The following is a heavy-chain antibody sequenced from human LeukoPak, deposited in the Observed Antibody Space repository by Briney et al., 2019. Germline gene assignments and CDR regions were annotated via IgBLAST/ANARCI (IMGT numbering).Heavy chain of an antibody. Sequence: GGSLRLSCAASGFTFRNYAMHWVRQAPGKGPEWVAVVSYDGNINHYADSVKGRLTSSRDNSNNTLYLEVNSLRTEDTAVYYCARGRTSRTAFDIWGPGTMVTVSS. V-gene: IGHV3-30*01. D-gene: IGHD1-7*01. CDR3: ARGRTSRTAFDI. J-gene: IGHJ3*02. CDR2: VSYDGNIN. CDR1: GFTFRNYA.